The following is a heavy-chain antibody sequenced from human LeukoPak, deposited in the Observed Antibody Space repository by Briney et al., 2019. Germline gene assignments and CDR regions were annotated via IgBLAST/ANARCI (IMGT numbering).Heavy chain of an antibody. D-gene: IGHD2/OR15-2a*01. CDR1: GGSISSSRYY. Sequence: SETLSLTCTVSGGSISSSRYYWGWIRQPPGKGLDWIASIYYGGSTFYNPSLKSRVTISVDTSKNQFSLKLSSVTAADTAVYYCARDPTQYWWGFDLWGRGTLVTVSS. V-gene: IGHV4-39*07. CDR2: IYYGGST. CDR3: ARDPTQYWWGFDL. J-gene: IGHJ2*01.